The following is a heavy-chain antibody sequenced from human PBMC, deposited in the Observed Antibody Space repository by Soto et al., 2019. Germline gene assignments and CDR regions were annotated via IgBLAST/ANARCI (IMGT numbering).Heavy chain of an antibody. J-gene: IGHJ4*02. CDR2: ISAYNGNT. D-gene: IGHD3-22*01. Sequence: ASVKVSCQASGYTFTSYVISWVRQAPGQGLEWMGWISAYNGNTNYAQKLQGRVTMTTDTSTSTAYMELRSLRSDDTAVYYCARDNYYDSSGPHDYWGQGTLVTVSS. CDR3: ARDNYYDSSGPHDY. CDR1: GYTFTSYV. V-gene: IGHV1-18*01.